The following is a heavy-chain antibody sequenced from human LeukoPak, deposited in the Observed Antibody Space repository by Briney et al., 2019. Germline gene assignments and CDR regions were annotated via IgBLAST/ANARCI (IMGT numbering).Heavy chain of an antibody. Sequence: GGSLRLSCAASGFTFSSYGMHWVRQAPGKGLEWVAVISYDGSNKYYADSVKGRFTISRDNSKNTLYLQMNSLRAEDTAVYYCAKDAEVVPAAIAGDGMDVWGQGTTVTVSS. J-gene: IGHJ6*02. V-gene: IGHV3-30*18. CDR2: ISYDGSNK. CDR1: GFTFSSYG. CDR3: AKDAEVVPAAIAGDGMDV. D-gene: IGHD2-2*02.